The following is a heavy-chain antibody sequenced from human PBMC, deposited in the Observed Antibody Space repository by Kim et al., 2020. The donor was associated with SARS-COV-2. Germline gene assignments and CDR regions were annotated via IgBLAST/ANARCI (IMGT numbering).Heavy chain of an antibody. D-gene: IGHD6-13*01. Sequence: ASVKDRFTISRDDAKSTAYRQMNSLKTEDTAVYYCTSSRGAAAGGYYGDYWGQGTLVTVSS. CDR3: TSSRGAAAGGYYGDY. V-gene: IGHV3-73*01. J-gene: IGHJ4*02.